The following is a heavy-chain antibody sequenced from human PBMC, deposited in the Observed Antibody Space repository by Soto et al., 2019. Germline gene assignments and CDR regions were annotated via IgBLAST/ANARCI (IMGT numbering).Heavy chain of an antibody. CDR3: AAGGGLPRYY. V-gene: IGHV4-30-2*01. D-gene: IGHD5-12*01. Sequence: SETLSLTCAVSGGSINSGGYSWSWIRQPPGKGLEWIGYIYHSGSTYYNPSLKSRVTISVDRSKNQFSLKLSSVTAADTAVYYCAAGGGLPRYYWGQGTLVTVSS. J-gene: IGHJ4*02. CDR1: GGSINSGGYS. CDR2: IYHSGST.